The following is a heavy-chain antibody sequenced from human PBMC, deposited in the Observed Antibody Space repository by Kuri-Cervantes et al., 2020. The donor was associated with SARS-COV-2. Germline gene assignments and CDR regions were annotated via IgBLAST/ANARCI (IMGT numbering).Heavy chain of an antibody. CDR2: IYYSGST. V-gene: IGHV4-61*08. Sequence: SETLSLTCTVSGGSISSGDYNWSWIRQSPGRGLEWIGYIYYSGSTNYNPSLKSRVTISVDTSKDQFSLKLSSVTAADTAVYYCARELTNWGSGGSAYDAFDIWGQGTMVTVSS. CDR1: GGSISSGDYN. CDR3: ARELTNWGSGGSAYDAFDI. D-gene: IGHD7-27*01. J-gene: IGHJ3*02.